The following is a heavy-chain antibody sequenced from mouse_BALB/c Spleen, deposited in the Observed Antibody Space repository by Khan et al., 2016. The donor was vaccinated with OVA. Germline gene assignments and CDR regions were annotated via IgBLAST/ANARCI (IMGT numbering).Heavy chain of an antibody. Sequence: QIQLVQSGPELKKPGETVRISCKASGYTFTTAGMQWVQKMPGKGLKWIGWINTHSGVPKYAEDFKGRFAFSLDTSARTVYLQITNLKNEDTATYFCARGGAAYYRNDGGAMDYWGQGTSVTVSS. CDR2: INTHSGVP. V-gene: IGHV9-4*02. CDR1: GYTFTTAG. D-gene: IGHD2-14*01. J-gene: IGHJ4*01. CDR3: ARGGAAYYRNDGGAMDY.